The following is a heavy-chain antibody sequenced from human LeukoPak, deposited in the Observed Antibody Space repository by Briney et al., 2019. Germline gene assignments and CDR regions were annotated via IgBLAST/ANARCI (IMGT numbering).Heavy chain of an antibody. CDR1: GFTFGKYW. Sequence: GSLRLSCVASGFTFGKYWMSWVRQAPGKGLEWIGEINHSGSTNYNPSLKSRVTISVDTSKNQFSLKLSSVTAADTAVYYCAREGSTFGESSRWFDPWGQGTLVTVSS. V-gene: IGHV4-34*08. CDR2: INHSGST. D-gene: IGHD3-10*01. J-gene: IGHJ5*02. CDR3: AREGSTFGESSRWFDP.